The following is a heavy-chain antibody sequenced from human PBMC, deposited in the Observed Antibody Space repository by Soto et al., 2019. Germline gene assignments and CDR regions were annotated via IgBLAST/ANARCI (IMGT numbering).Heavy chain of an antibody. CDR1: GFTFSNYA. Sequence: EVHLVESGGGLVQPGGSLRVSCAASGFTFSNYAMNWVRQAPGKGLEWVSYISIGSGSIFYADSVKGRFTISRDDAKKSLYLQMNPLRDEDTAVYYCVRDDRWAFDFWGQGTMVTVSS. CDR2: ISIGSGSI. D-gene: IGHD3-22*01. V-gene: IGHV3-48*02. J-gene: IGHJ3*01. CDR3: VRDDRWAFDF.